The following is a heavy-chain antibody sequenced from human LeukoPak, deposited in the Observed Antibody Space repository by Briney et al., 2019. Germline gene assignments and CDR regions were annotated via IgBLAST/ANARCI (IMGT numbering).Heavy chain of an antibody. CDR3: ARLGAAAGIDY. V-gene: IGHV5-51*01. D-gene: IGHD6-13*01. CDR1: GYSFTNYW. Sequence: GESLKISCKGSGYSFTNYWIVWVRQMPGKGLEWMGIIYFGDSDTRYSPSFQGQVTISADESISTAYLQWSSLKASDTAMYYCARLGAAAGIDYWGQGTLVTVSS. J-gene: IGHJ4*02. CDR2: IYFGDSDT.